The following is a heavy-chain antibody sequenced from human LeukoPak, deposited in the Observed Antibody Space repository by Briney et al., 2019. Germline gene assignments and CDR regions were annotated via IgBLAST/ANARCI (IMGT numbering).Heavy chain of an antibody. CDR1: GFTFSGSA. V-gene: IGHV3-73*01. D-gene: IGHD3-22*01. CDR3: TSLEMDYYDSSPFDY. Sequence: GGSLRLSCAASGFTFSGSAMHWVRQASGKGLEWVGRIRSKANSYATAYAASVKGRFTISRDDSKNTAYLQMNSLKTEDTAVDYCTSLEMDYYDSSPFDYGGQGTLVTVS. J-gene: IGHJ4*02. CDR2: IRSKANSYAT.